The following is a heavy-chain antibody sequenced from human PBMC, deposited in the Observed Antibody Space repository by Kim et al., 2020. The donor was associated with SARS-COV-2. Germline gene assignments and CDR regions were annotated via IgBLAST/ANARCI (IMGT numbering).Heavy chain of an antibody. CDR2: ISGSGGST. J-gene: IGHJ4*02. CDR1: GFTFSSYA. Sequence: GGSLRLSCAASGFTFSSYAMSWVRQAPGKGLEWVSAISGSGGSTYYADSVKGRFTISRDNSKNTLYLQMNSLRAEDTAVYYCAKAGKVVISLTYYFDYWGQGTLVTVSS. V-gene: IGHV3-23*01. CDR3: AKAGKVVISLTYYFDY. D-gene: IGHD3-22*01.